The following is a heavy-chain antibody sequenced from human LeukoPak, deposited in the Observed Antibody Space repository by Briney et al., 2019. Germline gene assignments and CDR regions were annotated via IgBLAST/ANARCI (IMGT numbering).Heavy chain of an antibody. J-gene: IGHJ3*02. Sequence: PGGPLNPPCAASGPPFRTYALNWARRPTGKGLEWVPAIGGSGDSTYHADSVRGRFTVSRDNSKNTLYLQMKSLRAEDTAVYYCAKVTGSGSYLADAFDIWGHGTVVTVSS. D-gene: IGHD3-10*01. V-gene: IGHV3-23*01. CDR2: IGGSGDST. CDR1: GPPFRTYA. CDR3: AKVTGSGSYLADAFDI.